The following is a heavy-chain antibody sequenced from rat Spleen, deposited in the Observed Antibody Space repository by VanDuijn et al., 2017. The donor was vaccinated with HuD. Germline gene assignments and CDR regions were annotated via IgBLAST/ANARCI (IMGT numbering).Heavy chain of an antibody. D-gene: IGHD1-11*01. V-gene: IGHV5-20*01. J-gene: IGHJ3*01. CDR1: GFTFGNYD. CDR3: TTPIYGGYGEGWFAY. Sequence: EVQLVESGGGLVQPGRSLKLSCAASGFTFGNYDMAWVRQAPTKGLEWVAYISYDGGSTYFRDSVKGRFTISRDNAKNTLYLQMDSLRSEDTATYYCTTPIYGGYGEGWFAYWGQGTLVTVSS. CDR2: ISYDGGST.